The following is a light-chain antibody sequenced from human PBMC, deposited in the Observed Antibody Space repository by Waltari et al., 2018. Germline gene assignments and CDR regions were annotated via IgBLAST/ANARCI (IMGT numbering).Light chain of an antibody. V-gene: IGLV1-47*01. CDR3: ATWDDNLSGVV. Sequence: QSLLTQPPSASGTPGPRLTTSCSVRPPPIRSNFVHCYQQLPGTAPNLLLRWNNQRPSGAPDRFSGSKSGTSASLATSGLRSEDEADYYCATWDDNLSGVVFGGGTKLSVL. CDR1: PPPIRSNF. CDR2: WNN. J-gene: IGLJ2*01.